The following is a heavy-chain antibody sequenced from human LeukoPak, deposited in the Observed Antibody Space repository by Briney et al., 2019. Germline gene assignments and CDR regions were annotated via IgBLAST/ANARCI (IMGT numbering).Heavy chain of an antibody. CDR2: IWYDGSNK. V-gene: IGHV3-33*01. CDR3: ARSYPTYSGSYEEIVY. D-gene: IGHD1-26*01. J-gene: IGHJ4*02. Sequence: GGSLRLSCAASGFTFSSYGMHWVRQAPGKGLEWVAVIWYDGSNKYYADSVKGRFTISRDNSKNTLYLQMNSLRAEDTAVYYCARSYPTYSGSYEEIVYWGQGTLVTVSS. CDR1: GFTFSSYG.